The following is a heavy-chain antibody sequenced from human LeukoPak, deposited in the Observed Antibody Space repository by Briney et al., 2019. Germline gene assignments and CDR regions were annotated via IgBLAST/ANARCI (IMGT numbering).Heavy chain of an antibody. CDR2: FDPADDEA. V-gene: IGHV1-24*01. D-gene: IGHD2-2*01. CDR3: ATSSSPADVFDI. Sequence: ASVKVSCKVSGHTFTGLSLHWVRQAPGKGLEWMGGFDPADDEAIYSQKFEGRVTMTEDTSTDTAYMELRGLIFDDTAIYYCATSSSPADVFDIWGQGTMVTVSS. J-gene: IGHJ3*02. CDR1: GHTFTGLS.